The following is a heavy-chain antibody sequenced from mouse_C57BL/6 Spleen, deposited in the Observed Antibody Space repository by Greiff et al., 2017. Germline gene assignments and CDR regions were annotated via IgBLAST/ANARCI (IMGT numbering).Heavy chain of an antibody. CDR3: ARRGLLPYFDY. Sequence: QVQLQQSGAELMKPGASVKLSCKATGYTFTGYWIEWVKQRPGPGLEWIGEILPGSGSTNHNEKFKGKATFTADTSSNTAYMQLSSLTTEDSAIYYCARRGLLPYFDYWGQGTTLTVSS. D-gene: IGHD2-3*01. CDR1: GYTFTGYW. V-gene: IGHV1-9*01. CDR2: ILPGSGST. J-gene: IGHJ2*01.